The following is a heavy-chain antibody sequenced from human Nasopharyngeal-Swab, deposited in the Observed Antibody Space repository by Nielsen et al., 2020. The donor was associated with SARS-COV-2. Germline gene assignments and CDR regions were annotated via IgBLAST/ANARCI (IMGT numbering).Heavy chain of an antibody. CDR1: GYTFTSYA. CDR3: ARYPLFRELFGVQYYYYGMDV. D-gene: IGHD3-10*02. Sequence: ASVKVSCKASGYTFTSYAMNWVRQAPGQGLEWMGWINTNTGNPTYAQGFTGRFVLSLDTSVSTAYLQISSLKAEDAAVYYCARYPLFRELFGVQYYYYGMDVWGQGTTVTVSS. J-gene: IGHJ6*02. CDR2: INTNTGNP. V-gene: IGHV7-4-1*02.